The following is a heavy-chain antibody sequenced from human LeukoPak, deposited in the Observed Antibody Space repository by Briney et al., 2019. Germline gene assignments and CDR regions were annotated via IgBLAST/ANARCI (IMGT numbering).Heavy chain of an antibody. CDR1: GYTFTSYG. Sequence: ASVKVSCKASGYTFTSYGISWVRQAPGQGLEWMGWISAYNGNTNYAQKLQGRVTMTTDTSTSTAYMELSSLRSEDTAVYYCARGGKRDYYYYGMDVWGQGTTVTVSS. CDR3: ARGGKRDYYYYGMDV. CDR2: ISAYNGNT. V-gene: IGHV1-18*01. J-gene: IGHJ6*02.